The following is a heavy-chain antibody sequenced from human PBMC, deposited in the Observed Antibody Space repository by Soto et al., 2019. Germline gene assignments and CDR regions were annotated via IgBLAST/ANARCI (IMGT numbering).Heavy chain of an antibody. CDR3: ARDSSGRQYYGMDV. D-gene: IGHD3-22*01. J-gene: IGHJ6*04. CDR1: GFIFSDYS. Sequence: GGSLRLSCTPSGFIFSDYSMNWVRQAPGKGLEWISYITTTSSTMYYADSVKGRFTISRDNAKNSLYLQMNSLRDEDTAVYYCARDSSGRQYYGMDVWGEGTTVTVSS. V-gene: IGHV3-48*02. CDR2: ITTTSSTM.